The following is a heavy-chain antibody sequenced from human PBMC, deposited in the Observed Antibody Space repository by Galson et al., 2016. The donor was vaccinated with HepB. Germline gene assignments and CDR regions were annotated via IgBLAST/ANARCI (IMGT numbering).Heavy chain of an antibody. CDR3: TRTGLGDFDY. CDR2: TRNRARSYTP. Sequence: SLRLSCAASGFILRDYYMDWVRQAPGKGLEWVGRTRNRARSYTPAYVASVKGRFTISRDNSKSSVYLHMNGLKPEDTAIYYCTRTGLGDFDYWGRGTLVTVSS. V-gene: IGHV3-72*01. J-gene: IGHJ4*02. CDR1: GFILRDYY.